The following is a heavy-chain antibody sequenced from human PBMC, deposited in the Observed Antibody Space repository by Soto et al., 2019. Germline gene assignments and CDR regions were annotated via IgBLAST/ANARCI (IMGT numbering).Heavy chain of an antibody. V-gene: IGHV1-8*01. CDR3: AKDRHPDGIWTFDC. CDR1: GYTFTSYD. D-gene: IGHD3-9*01. Sequence: ASVKVSCKASGYTFTSYDINWVRQATGQGLEWMGWMNPNSGNTGYAQKFQGRVTMTRNTSISTAYMELSSLRSEDTALYFCAKDRHPDGIWTFDCWGQGTLVTVSS. CDR2: MNPNSGNT. J-gene: IGHJ4*02.